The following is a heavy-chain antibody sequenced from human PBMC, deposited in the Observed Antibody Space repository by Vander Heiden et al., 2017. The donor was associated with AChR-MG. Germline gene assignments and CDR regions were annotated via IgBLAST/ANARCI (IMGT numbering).Heavy chain of an antibody. CDR1: GYTFTGYY. V-gene: IGHV1-2*02. Sequence: QVQLAQSGAEVKKPGASVKVSCNASGYTFTGYYMHWVRQAPGKGLEGMGWINPNSGGTNYAQKLKGRVTMTRDTSISTAYMELSRLRSDDTAGYYCARGRGGPELDYWGQGTLVTVSS. D-gene: IGHD3-10*01. CDR2: INPNSGGT. J-gene: IGHJ4*02. CDR3: ARGRGGPELDY.